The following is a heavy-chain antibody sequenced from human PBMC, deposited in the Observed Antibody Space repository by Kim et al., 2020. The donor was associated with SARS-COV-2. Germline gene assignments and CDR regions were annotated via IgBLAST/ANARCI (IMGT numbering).Heavy chain of an antibody. CDR3: ARRAGYSGYLVDY. V-gene: IGHV4-59*08. D-gene: IGHD5-12*01. J-gene: IGHJ4*02. Sequence: PSLKSRVTISVDTSTNQFSLRLGSATAADTAVYYCARRAGYSGYLVDYWGQGTLVTVSS.